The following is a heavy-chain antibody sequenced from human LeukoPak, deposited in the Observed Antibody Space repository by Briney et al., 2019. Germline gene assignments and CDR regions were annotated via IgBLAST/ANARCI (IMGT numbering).Heavy chain of an antibody. D-gene: IGHD1-26*01. CDR3: ARDLPVLKEWELPNY. Sequence: ASVKVSCKASGYTFTSDYMHSVRQAPGQGLEWMGIIDPSGGSTSYAQKFQGRVTMTRDTSTSTVYMELSSLRSEDTAVYYCARDLPVLKEWELPNYWGQGTLVTVSS. CDR1: GYTFTSDY. CDR2: IDPSGGST. V-gene: IGHV1-46*01. J-gene: IGHJ4*02.